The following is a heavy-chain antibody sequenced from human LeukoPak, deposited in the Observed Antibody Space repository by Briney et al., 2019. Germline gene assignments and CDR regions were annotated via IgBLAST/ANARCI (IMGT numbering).Heavy chain of an antibody. CDR2: ISAGADVI. CDR3: ARAIITGTKDYYYGMDV. Sequence: GGSLRLSCEAAGFSFRDYHMGWVPRASGERLEWVSGISAGADVIFYADPVKGRFTISRDNSKNTLYLQMNRLRAEDTAVYYCARAIITGTKDYYYGMDVWGQGTTVTVSS. J-gene: IGHJ6*02. V-gene: IGHV3-23*01. D-gene: IGHD1-20*01. CDR1: GFSFRDYH.